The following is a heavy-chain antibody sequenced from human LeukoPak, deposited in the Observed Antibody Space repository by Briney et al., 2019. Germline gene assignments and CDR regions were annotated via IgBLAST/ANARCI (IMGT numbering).Heavy chain of an antibody. D-gene: IGHD3-22*01. CDR3: AREQGYYSVPGY. CDR1: GFTFSSYW. CDR2: IKSAGSSI. Sequence: GGSLRLSCAASGFTFSSYWMHWVRQAPGKGLVWVSRIKSAGSSIMYADSVKGRFTISRDNAKNTLYLQMNSLRAEDTAVYYCAREQGYYSVPGYWGQGTLVTVSS. V-gene: IGHV3-74*03. J-gene: IGHJ4*02.